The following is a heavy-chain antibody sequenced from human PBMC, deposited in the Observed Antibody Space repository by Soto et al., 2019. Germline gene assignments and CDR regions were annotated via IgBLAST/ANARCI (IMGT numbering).Heavy chain of an antibody. V-gene: IGHV3-21*01. J-gene: IGHJ4*02. Sequence: GSLRLSCASSGFTFSRYGMNWVRQALGKGLEWVSSISSSTDYIYYADSVKGRFTISRDNAKNSLYLQMNSLRAEDSAVYYCARVYYYDSSGFLIWGQGTLVTVSS. CDR2: ISSSTDYI. D-gene: IGHD3-22*01. CDR3: ARVYYYDSSGFLI. CDR1: GFTFSRYG.